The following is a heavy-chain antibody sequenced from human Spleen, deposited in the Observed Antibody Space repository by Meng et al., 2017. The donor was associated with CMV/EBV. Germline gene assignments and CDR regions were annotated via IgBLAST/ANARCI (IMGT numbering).Heavy chain of an antibody. CDR3: AKSFWSGYAFDY. CDR2: ISWNSGSI. Sequence: SLKISCAASGFTFDDYAMHWVRQAPGKGLEWVSGISWNSGSIGYADSVKGRFTISRDNAKNSLYLQMNSLRAEDTALYYCAKSFWSGYAFDYWGQGTLVTVS. D-gene: IGHD3-3*01. J-gene: IGHJ4*02. V-gene: IGHV3-9*01. CDR1: GFTFDDYA.